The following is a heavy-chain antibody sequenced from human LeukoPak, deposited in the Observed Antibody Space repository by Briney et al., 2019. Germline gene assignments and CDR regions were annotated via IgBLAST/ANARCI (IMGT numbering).Heavy chain of an antibody. V-gene: IGHV4-59*08. D-gene: IGHD1-1*01. CDR3: ARQQSGNWNDVGLGY. CDR2: IYYSGST. CDR1: GGSISGYY. Sequence: SETLSLTCTVSGGSISGYYWSWIRQPPGKGLEWIGYIYYSGSTNYNPSLKSRVTISVDTSKNQFSLKLYSVTAADTAVYYCARQQSGNWNDVGLGYWGQGTLVTVSS. J-gene: IGHJ4*02.